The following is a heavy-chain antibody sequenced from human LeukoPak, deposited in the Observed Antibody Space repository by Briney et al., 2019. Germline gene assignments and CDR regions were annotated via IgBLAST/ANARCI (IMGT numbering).Heavy chain of an antibody. J-gene: IGHJ2*01. D-gene: IGHD1-14*01. Sequence: SETLSLTCAVQGASLRGSYWSWIRQPPGKGLQWIGQIDHSGSTHSIPSLKSRVTISLDTSQSQVSLKVNSVSAADTAVYFCARGGNGWYFDLWGRGTLVTVSS. CDR1: GASLRGSY. V-gene: IGHV4-34*01. CDR2: IDHSGST. CDR3: ARGGNGWYFDL.